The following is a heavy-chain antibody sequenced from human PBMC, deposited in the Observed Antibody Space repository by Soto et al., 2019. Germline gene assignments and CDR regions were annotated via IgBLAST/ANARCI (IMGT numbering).Heavy chain of an antibody. CDR1: GFTFSNNW. V-gene: IGHV3-74*03. Sequence: EVHLVESGGGLAQPGGSLRLSCAASGFTFSNNWIHWVRQAPGKGLVWVSGIKSDGSSTTYADSVKGRFTISRDNAKNTIYLQNNSRRAVDTAVYDCASAATFNYGVNSGFDFWVQGTLVTVS. CDR3: ASAATFNYGVNSGFDF. D-gene: IGHD4-17*01. CDR2: IKSDGSST. J-gene: IGHJ4*02.